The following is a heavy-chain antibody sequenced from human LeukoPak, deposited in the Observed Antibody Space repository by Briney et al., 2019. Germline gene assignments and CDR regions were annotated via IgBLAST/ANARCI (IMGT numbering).Heavy chain of an antibody. J-gene: IGHJ5*01. V-gene: IGHV3-7*03. CDR3: ARIAAAGFDC. CDR2: IKQDGSEK. Sequence: AGGSLRLSCAASGFTFSNHWMSWVRQAPGKGLEWVANIKQDGSEKYYVDSLKGRFTISRDNAKNSLYPQMNSLRAEDTAVYYCARIAAAGFDCWGQGTLVTVSS. D-gene: IGHD6-13*01. CDR1: GFTFSNHW.